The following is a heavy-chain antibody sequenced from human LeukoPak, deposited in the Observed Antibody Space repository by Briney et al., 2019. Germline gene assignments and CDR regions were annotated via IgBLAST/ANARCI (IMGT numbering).Heavy chain of an antibody. D-gene: IGHD6-13*01. CDR1: GGSISSYY. Sequence: SETLSLTCTVSGGSISSYYWSWIRQPPGKGLEWIGYIYYSGSTNYNPSLKSRVTISVDTSKNQFSLKLSSVTAADTAVYYCASLYSSSWFDAFDIRGQGTMVTVSS. CDR2: IYYSGST. CDR3: ASLYSSSWFDAFDI. J-gene: IGHJ3*02. V-gene: IGHV4-59*01.